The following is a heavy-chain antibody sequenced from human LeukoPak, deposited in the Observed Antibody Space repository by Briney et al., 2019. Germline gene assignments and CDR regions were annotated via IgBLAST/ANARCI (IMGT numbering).Heavy chain of an antibody. CDR3: ARQAFYFDRSAYYPPYSFDY. D-gene: IGHD3-22*01. CDR1: GGSISSYY. CDR2: IYYSGST. J-gene: IGHJ4*02. Sequence: PSETLPLTCTVSGGSISSYYWSWIRQPPGKGLEWIGYIYYSGSTNYNPSLKSRVTISVDTSKNQFSLKLSSVTAADTAVYYCARQAFYFDRSAYYPPYSFDYWGQGTLVTVSS. V-gene: IGHV4-59*08.